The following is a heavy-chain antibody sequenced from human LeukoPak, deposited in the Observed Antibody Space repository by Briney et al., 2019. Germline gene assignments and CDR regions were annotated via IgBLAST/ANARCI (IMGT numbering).Heavy chain of an antibody. CDR3: AKPRNYYDSSGYYYGY. CDR2: ISGSGGST. Sequence: GGSLRLSCAASGFTFRSYAMSWVRQAPGKGLEWVSAISGSGGSTYYADSVKGRFTISRDNSKNTLYLQMNSLRAEDTAVYYCAKPRNYYDSSGYYYGYWGQGTLVTVSS. D-gene: IGHD3-22*01. V-gene: IGHV3-23*01. CDR1: GFTFRSYA. J-gene: IGHJ4*02.